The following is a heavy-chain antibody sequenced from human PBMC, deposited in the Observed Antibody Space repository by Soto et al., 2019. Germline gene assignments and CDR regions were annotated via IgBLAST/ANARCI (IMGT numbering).Heavy chain of an antibody. V-gene: IGHV3-30-3*01. CDR2: ISSDGNSK. CDR3: ARPPSTISWDPFGY. J-gene: IGHJ4*02. Sequence: GGSLRLSCAASEFTFSSYGMQWVLQAPGKRPEWVAVISSDGNSKYYTDSVKGRFTISRDNSKNTLYLQMNSLRAEDTAVYYCARPPSTISWDPFGYWGQGTLVTVSS. CDR1: EFTFSSYG. D-gene: IGHD2-8*01.